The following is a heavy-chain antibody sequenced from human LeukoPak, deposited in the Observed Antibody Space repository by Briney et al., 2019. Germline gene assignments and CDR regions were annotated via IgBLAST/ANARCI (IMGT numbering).Heavy chain of an antibody. CDR3: ASPMAWAHNRRDSDY. CDR2: IYYSGSA. J-gene: IGHJ4*02. CDR1: GGSISGSSYY. V-gene: IGHV4-39*07. Sequence: SETLSLTCTVSGGSISGSSYYWGWIRQPPGKGLEWIGSIYYSGSAYYNPSLKSRVSISVDTSKNQFSLKLRSVTAADTAVYYCASPMAWAHNRRDSDYWGLGTLVTVSS. D-gene: IGHD5-24*01.